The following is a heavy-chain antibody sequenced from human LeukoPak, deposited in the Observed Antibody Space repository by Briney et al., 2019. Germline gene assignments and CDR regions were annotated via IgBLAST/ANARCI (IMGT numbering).Heavy chain of an antibody. Sequence: GGSLRLSCAASGFTFSSYWMSWVRQAPGKGLEWVANIKQDGSEKYYVDSVKGRFTISRDNAKNSLYLQMNSLRAEDTAAYYCARAPGGIMITFGGVIYLDYWGQGTLDTVSS. CDR3: ARAPGGIMITFGGVIYLDY. V-gene: IGHV3-7*03. D-gene: IGHD3-16*01. CDR2: IKQDGSEK. J-gene: IGHJ4*02. CDR1: GFTFSSYW.